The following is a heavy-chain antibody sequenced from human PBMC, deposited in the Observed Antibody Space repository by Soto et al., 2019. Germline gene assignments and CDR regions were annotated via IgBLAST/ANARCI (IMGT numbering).Heavy chain of an antibody. CDR2: IYYSGST. CDR3: ARGDGDYVGDYYYYYMDV. J-gene: IGHJ6*03. V-gene: IGHV4-59*01. Sequence: SETLSLTCTVSGGSISSYYWSWIRQPPGKGLEWIGYIYYSGSTNYNPSLKSRVTISVDTSKNQFSLKLSSVTAADTAVYYCARGDGDYVGDYYYYYMDVWGKGTTVTVSS. D-gene: IGHD4-17*01. CDR1: GGSISSYY.